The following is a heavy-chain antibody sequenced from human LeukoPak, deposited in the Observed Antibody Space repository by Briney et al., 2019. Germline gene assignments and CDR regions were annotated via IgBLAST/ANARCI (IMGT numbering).Heavy chain of an antibody. CDR2: IIPIFGTA. CDR3: ARGYCSSTSCYPITIHSH. V-gene: IGHV1-69*01. Sequence: SVKVSCKASGGTFSSYAISWVRQAPGQGLEWMGGIIPIFGTANYAQKFQGRVTITADESTSTAYTELSSLRSEDTAVYYCARGYCSSTSCYPITIHSHWGQGTLVTVSS. J-gene: IGHJ4*02. CDR1: GGTFSSYA. D-gene: IGHD2-2*01.